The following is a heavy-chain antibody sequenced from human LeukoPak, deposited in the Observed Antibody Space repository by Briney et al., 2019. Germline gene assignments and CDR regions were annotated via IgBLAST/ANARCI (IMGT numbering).Heavy chain of an antibody. J-gene: IGHJ4*02. CDR1: GFTFSSYA. CDR3: ARARFGYNRGPFDY. D-gene: IGHD5-24*01. Sequence: PGGSLRLSCAASGFTFSSYAMSWVRQAPGKGLEWVSAISGSGSSTYYADSVKGRFTISRDNSKNTLYLQMNSLRPEDTAVYYCARARFGYNRGPFDYWGQGILVTVSS. V-gene: IGHV3-23*01. CDR2: ISGSGSST.